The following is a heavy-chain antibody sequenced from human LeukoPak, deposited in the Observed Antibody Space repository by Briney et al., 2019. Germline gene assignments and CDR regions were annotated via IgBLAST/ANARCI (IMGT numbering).Heavy chain of an antibody. CDR3: ASQETRYSIAASES. CDR1: GGSISSTTYY. V-gene: IGHV4-39*01. J-gene: IGHJ4*02. Sequence: SETLSLACAVSGGSISSTTYYWGWIRQPPGKGLEWIGSIYYSGSTYYNPSLKSRVTISVDTSNNHFSLKLSSVTAADTAVYYCASQETRYSIAASESWGQGTLVTVSS. D-gene: IGHD6-13*01. CDR2: IYYSGST.